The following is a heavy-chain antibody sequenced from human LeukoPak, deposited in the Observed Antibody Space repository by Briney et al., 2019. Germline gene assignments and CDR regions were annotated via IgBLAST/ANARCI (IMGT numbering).Heavy chain of an antibody. CDR2: INPSGGST. CDR3: ARGAAGQDCGGDRSLDY. CDR1: GYTFTSYY. D-gene: IGHD2-21*02. J-gene: IGHJ4*02. Sequence: ASVKVSCKASGYTFTSYYMHWVRQAPGQGLEWMGIINPSGGSTSYAQKFQGRVTMTRDTSTSTVYMELSSLRSEDTAVYYCARGAAGQDCGGDRSLDYWGQGTLVTVSS. V-gene: IGHV1-46*01.